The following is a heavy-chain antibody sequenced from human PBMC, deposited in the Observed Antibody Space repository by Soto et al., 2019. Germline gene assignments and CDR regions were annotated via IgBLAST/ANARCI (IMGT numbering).Heavy chain of an antibody. V-gene: IGHV3-9*01. CDR2: ISWNSGSI. J-gene: IGHJ5*02. Sequence: PGGSLRLSCAASGFTFDDYAMHWVRQAPGKGLEWVSGISWNSGSIGYADSVKGRFTISRDNAKNSLYLQMNSLRAGDTALYYCAKDSSYDFWSGYRWFDPWGQGTLVTVSS. D-gene: IGHD3-3*01. CDR3: AKDSSYDFWSGYRWFDP. CDR1: GFTFDDYA.